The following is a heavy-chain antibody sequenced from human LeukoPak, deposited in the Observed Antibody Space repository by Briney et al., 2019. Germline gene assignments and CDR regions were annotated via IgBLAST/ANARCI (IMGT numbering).Heavy chain of an antibody. Sequence: GASVKVSCKASGYTFVGYFMHWVRQAPGQGLEWMGWINPNNGGTNYAQKFQDWVTMTRDTSISTASMELSRLRSDDTAIYYCARAQQTGAIIVPFEYWGQGTLVTVSS. CDR3: ARAQQTGAIIVPFEY. CDR2: INPNNGGT. J-gene: IGHJ4*02. CDR1: GYTFVGYF. V-gene: IGHV1-2*04. D-gene: IGHD3-16*02.